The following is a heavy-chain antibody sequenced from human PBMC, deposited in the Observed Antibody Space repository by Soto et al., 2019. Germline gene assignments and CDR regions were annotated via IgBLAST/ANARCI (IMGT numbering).Heavy chain of an antibody. Sequence: QVQLVQSGAEVKKPGSSVKVSCKASGGTFSSYTISWVRQAPGQGLEWIGRIIPILGIANYAQKFQGRVTITADKSTSTAYMELCSLRTEDTAVYYCLILPFTVTTSAYYFYYWCQRTLVTVSS. CDR1: GGTFSSYT. V-gene: IGHV1-69*02. J-gene: IGHJ4*02. D-gene: IGHD4-17*01. CDR2: IIPILGIA. CDR3: LILPFTVTTSAYYFYY.